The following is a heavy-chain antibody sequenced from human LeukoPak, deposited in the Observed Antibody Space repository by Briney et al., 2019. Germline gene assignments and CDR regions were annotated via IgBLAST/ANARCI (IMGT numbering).Heavy chain of an antibody. V-gene: IGHV3-48*01. CDR1: GFTFSSYS. D-gene: IGHD6-13*01. CDR2: ISSSSSTI. Sequence: PGGSLRLSCAASGFTFSSYSMTWVRQAPGKGLEWVSYISSSSSTIYYADSVKGRFTISRDNAKNSLYLQMNSLRAEDTAVYYCAKDIRGSTSWYGLDYWGQGTLVTVSS. CDR3: AKDIRGSTSWYGLDY. J-gene: IGHJ4*02.